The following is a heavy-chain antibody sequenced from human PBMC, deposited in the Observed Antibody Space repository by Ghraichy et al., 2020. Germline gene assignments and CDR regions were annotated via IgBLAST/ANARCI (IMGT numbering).Heavy chain of an antibody. CDR1: GFTFNRFG. J-gene: IGHJ4*02. D-gene: IGHD1-1*01. CDR2: ISYDGHNK. CDR3: ARDFRTTTFDY. V-gene: IGHV3-33*01. Sequence: GESLNISCAASGFTFNRFGIHWVRQAPGKGLEWVGVISYDGHNKNYLGSVRGRFTISRDDSKNTVYLQMNSLRDDDAAVYYCARDFRTTTFDYWGQGTLVTVSS.